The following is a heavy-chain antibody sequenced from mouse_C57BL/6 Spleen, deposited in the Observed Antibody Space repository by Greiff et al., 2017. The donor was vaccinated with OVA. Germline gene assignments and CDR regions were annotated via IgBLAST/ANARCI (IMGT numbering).Heavy chain of an antibody. CDR2: INPNNGGT. J-gene: IGHJ2*01. Sequence: EVQLQQSGPELVKPGASVKISCKASGYTFTDYYMNWVQQSHGKSLEWIGDINPNNGGTSYNQKFKGKATLTVDKAYSTAYMELRRLTSKDAAVYNCARCYGSSPDDWGQGTTLTVAA. D-gene: IGHD1-1*01. CDR1: GYTFTDYY. V-gene: IGHV1-26*01. CDR3: ARCYGSSPDD.